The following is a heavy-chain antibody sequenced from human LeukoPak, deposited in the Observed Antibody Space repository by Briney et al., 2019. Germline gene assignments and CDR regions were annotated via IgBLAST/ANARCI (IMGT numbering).Heavy chain of an antibody. CDR2: MNPNSGNT. D-gene: IGHD2-21*02. J-gene: IGHJ5*02. CDR1: GYTFTSYD. Sequence: GASVKVSCKASGYTFTSYDINWVRQATGQGLEWMGWMNPNSGNTGYAQKFQGRVTMTRNTSISTAYMELSSLRSEDTAVYYCARGRTVVVTLRHNWFDPWGQGTLVTVSS. V-gene: IGHV1-8*01. CDR3: ARGRTVVVTLRHNWFDP.